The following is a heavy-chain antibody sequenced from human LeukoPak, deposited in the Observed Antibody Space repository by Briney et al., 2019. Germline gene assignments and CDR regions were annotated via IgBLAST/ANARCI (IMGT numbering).Heavy chain of an antibody. D-gene: IGHD3-22*01. J-gene: IGHJ4*02. V-gene: IGHV1-69*01. Sequence: SVKVSCKASGGTFSSYAISWVRQAPGQGLEWMGGIIPIFGTANYAQKFQGRVTITADESTSTAYMELSSLRSEDTAVYYCASTSYYYDSSGYYDYWGQGTLVTVSS. CDR1: GGTFSSYA. CDR3: ASTSYYYDSSGYYDY. CDR2: IIPIFGTA.